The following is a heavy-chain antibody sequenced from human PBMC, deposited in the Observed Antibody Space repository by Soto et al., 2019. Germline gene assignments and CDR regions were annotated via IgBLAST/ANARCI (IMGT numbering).Heavy chain of an antibody. CDR1: GFTFSSHN. D-gene: IGHD5-12*01. CDR3: AKADTGWDV. J-gene: IGHJ6*02. CDR2: IDASSSTS. Sequence: PGGSLRLSCTDSGFTFSSHNMNWVRQAPGKGLEWVSYIDASSSTSYYADSVKGRFTISRDNSRNTLYLRMSSLRAEDTAVYYCAKADTGWDVWGQGTTVTVSS. V-gene: IGHV3-48*01.